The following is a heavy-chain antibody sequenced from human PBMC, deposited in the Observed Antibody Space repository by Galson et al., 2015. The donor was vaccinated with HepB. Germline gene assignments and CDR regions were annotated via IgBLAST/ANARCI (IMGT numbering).Heavy chain of an antibody. J-gene: IGHJ4*02. D-gene: IGHD1-26*01. V-gene: IGHV3-48*03. CDR1: GFTFSSYE. CDR2: ISSSGSTI. Sequence: SLRLSCAASGFTFSSYEMNWVRQAPGKGLEWVSYISSSGSTIYYADSVKGRFTISRDNAKNSLYLQMNSLRAEDTAVYYCARASWELLSLFDYWGQGTLFTVSS. CDR3: ARASWELLSLFDY.